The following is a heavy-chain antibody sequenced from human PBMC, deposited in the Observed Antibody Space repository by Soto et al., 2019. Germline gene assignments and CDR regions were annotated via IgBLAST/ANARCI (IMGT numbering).Heavy chain of an antibody. CDR2: MKQDGSEE. CDR3: ARVAGPALSRLGRGIDY. Sequence: VGSLRLSCAASEFTCNSYWMSWVRQAPGKGLEWVAIMKQDGSEEYYVDSVKGRFTISRDNIKNSLYLQMSSLRAEDTAVYYRARVAGPALSRLGRGIDYWGQGTLVTVSS. D-gene: IGHD3-10*01. CDR1: EFTCNSYW. V-gene: IGHV3-7*01. J-gene: IGHJ4*02.